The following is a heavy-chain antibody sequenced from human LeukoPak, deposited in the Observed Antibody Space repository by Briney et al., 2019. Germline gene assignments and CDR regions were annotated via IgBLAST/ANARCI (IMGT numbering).Heavy chain of an antibody. Sequence: SETLSLTCAVYGGSFSGYYWSWIRQPPGKGLEWIGYIYYSGSTNYNPSLKSRVTISVDTSKNQFSLKLSSVTAADTAVYYCARDYGGPFEYWGQGTLVTVSS. V-gene: IGHV4-59*01. CDR2: IYYSGST. D-gene: IGHD3-16*01. J-gene: IGHJ4*02. CDR1: GGSFSGYY. CDR3: ARDYGGPFEY.